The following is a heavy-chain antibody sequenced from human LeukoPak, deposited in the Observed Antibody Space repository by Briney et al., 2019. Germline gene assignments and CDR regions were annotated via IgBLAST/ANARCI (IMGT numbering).Heavy chain of an antibody. CDR3: AKGTVVAATPGDN. J-gene: IGHJ4*02. CDR2: IRYDGSYQ. D-gene: IGHD2-15*01. CDR1: GFSFRSHG. V-gene: IGHV3-30*02. Sequence: GGTLRLSCAASGFSFRSHGMHWVRQAPGKGLEWLAFIRYDGSYQWYADSVTGRLSISRDYGDSVKGRFTISRDNSKNTLYLHMNSLRAEDTAVYYCAKGTVVAATPGDNWGQGTLVTVSS.